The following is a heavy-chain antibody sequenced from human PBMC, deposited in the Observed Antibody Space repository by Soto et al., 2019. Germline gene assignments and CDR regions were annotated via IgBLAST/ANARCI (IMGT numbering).Heavy chain of an antibody. CDR1: GGSISSGGYY. CDR3: ARVAWFGEGLPGGYFDP. J-gene: IGHJ5*02. Sequence: SETLSLTCTVSGGSISSGGYYWSCIRQHPGKGLEWIGYIYYSGSTYYNPSLKSRVTISVDTSKNQFSLKLSSVTAADTAVYYCARVAWFGEGLPGGYFDPWGQGTLVTVSS. CDR2: IYYSGST. V-gene: IGHV4-31*03. D-gene: IGHD3-10*01.